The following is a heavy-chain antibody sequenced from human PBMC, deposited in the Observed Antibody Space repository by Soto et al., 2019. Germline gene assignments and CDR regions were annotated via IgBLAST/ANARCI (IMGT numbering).Heavy chain of an antibody. D-gene: IGHD4-17*01. Sequence: QVQLQQWGAGLLKPSETLSLTCAVYGGSFSGYYWSWIRQPPEKGLEWIGEINHSGSTNYNPSLKSRVTISIDTSKNQFSLKLRSVTAADTAVYYCARGLDGDYGEYYFDYWGLGTLVTVSS. V-gene: IGHV4-34*01. CDR2: INHSGST. J-gene: IGHJ4*02. CDR3: ARGLDGDYGEYYFDY. CDR1: GGSFSGYY.